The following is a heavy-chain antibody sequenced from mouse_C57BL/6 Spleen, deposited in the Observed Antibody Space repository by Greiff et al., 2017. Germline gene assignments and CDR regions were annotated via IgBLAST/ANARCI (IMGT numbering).Heavy chain of an antibody. D-gene: IGHD2-2*01. Sequence: EVQLVESGGGLVQPKGSLKLSCAASGFSFNTYAMNWVRQAPGKGLEWVARIRSKSNNYATYYADSVKDRFTISRDDSESMLYLQMNNLKTEDTAMYYCVRHLVTTGYYAMDYWGQGTSVTVSS. CDR2: IRSKSNNYAT. V-gene: IGHV10-1*01. CDR3: VRHLVTTGYYAMDY. J-gene: IGHJ4*01. CDR1: GFSFNTYA.